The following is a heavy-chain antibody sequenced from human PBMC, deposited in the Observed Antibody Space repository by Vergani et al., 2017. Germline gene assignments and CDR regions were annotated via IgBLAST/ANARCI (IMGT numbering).Heavy chain of an antibody. CDR2: IRYDGSNK. CDR3: AKGSKWFGDLYTDY. V-gene: IGHV3-30*02. CDR1: GFTFSSYG. J-gene: IGHJ4*02. Sequence: QVQLVESGGGVVQPGGSLRLSCAASGFTFSSYGMHWVRQAPGKGLEWVAFIRYDGSNKYYADSVKGRFTISRDNSKNTLYLQMNSLRAEDTAVYYCAKGSKWFGDLYTDYWGQGTLVTVSS. D-gene: IGHD3-10*01.